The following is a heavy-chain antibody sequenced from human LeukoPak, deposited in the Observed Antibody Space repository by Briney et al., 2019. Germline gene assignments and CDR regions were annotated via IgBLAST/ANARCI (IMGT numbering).Heavy chain of an antibody. CDR2: ISSSSSTI. D-gene: IGHD3-22*01. CDR3: ARHVVAVGFDY. V-gene: IGHV3-48*01. CDR1: GFTFSSYS. J-gene: IGHJ4*02. Sequence: GGSLRLSCAASGFTFSSYSMNWVRQAPGKGLEWVSYISSSSSTIYYADSVKGRFTISRDNAKNSLCLQMNSLRAEDAAVYYCARHVVAVGFDYWGQGTLVTVSS.